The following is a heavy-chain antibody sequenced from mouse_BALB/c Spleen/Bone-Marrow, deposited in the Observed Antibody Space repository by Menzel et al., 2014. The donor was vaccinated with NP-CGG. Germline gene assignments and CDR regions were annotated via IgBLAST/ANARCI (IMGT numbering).Heavy chain of an antibody. CDR1: GYTFTSYW. D-gene: IGHD4-1*01. J-gene: IGHJ2*01. Sequence: QVQLQQSGAELAKPGASVKMSRKASGYTFTSYWMHWVKQRPGQGLEWIGYINPSTGYTEYNQKFKDKATLTADKSSSTAYMQLSSLTSEDSAVYYCATGTYYFDYWGQGTTLTVSS. V-gene: IGHV1-7*01. CDR3: ATGTYYFDY. CDR2: INPSTGYT.